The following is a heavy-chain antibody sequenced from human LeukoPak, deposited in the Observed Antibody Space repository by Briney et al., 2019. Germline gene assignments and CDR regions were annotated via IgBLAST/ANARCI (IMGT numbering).Heavy chain of an antibody. CDR1: GFTFCDYY. J-gene: IGHJ4*02. D-gene: IGHD3-22*01. Sequence: PGGSLRLSCAASGFTFCDYYMSWIRQAPGKGLEWVSYISSSGSTIYYADSVKGRFTISRDNAKNSLYLQMNSLRAEDTAVYYCARDRQVESSGYDYWGQGTLVTVSS. CDR2: ISSSGSTI. V-gene: IGHV3-11*04. CDR3: ARDRQVESSGYDY.